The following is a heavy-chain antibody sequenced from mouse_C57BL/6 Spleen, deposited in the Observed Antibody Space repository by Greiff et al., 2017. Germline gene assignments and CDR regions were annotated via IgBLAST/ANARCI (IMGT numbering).Heavy chain of an antibody. Sequence: EVQLVESGGGLVKPGGSLKLSCAASGFTFSDYGMHWVRQAPEKGLEWVAYISSGSSTIYYADTVKGRFTISRDNAKNTLYLQMTSLRSEDTAMYYCANKCYGRSYAMDYWGQGTSVTVSS. D-gene: IGHD1-1*01. CDR3: ANKCYGRSYAMDY. J-gene: IGHJ4*01. V-gene: IGHV5-17*01. CDR2: ISSGSSTI. CDR1: GFTFSDYG.